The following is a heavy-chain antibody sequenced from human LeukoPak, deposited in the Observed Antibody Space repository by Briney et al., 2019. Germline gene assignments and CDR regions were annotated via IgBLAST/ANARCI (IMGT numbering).Heavy chain of an antibody. CDR1: AITFSTYA. CDR2: ISGGAGST. Sequence: PGGSLRLSCAASAITFSTYAMSWVRQAPGKGLECVSVISGGAGSTYYADSVKGRFTISRDNAKNSLYLQMNSLRAEDTAVYYCARDYGLDYYDSSANYMDVWGKGTTVTVSS. D-gene: IGHD3-22*01. CDR3: ARDYGLDYYDSSANYMDV. J-gene: IGHJ6*03. V-gene: IGHV3-23*01.